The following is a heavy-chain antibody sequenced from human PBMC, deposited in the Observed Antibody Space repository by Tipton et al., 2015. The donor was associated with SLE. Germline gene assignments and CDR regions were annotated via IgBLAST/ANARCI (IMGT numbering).Heavy chain of an antibody. CDR2: IYYSGST. V-gene: IGHV4-59*11. J-gene: IGHJ6*02. CDR1: GGSISSHY. D-gene: IGHD6-13*01. Sequence: LRLSCTVSGGSISSHYWSWIRQPPGKGLEWIGYIYYSGSTNYNPSLKSRVTISVDTSKNQFSLKLSSVTAADTAVYYCARVLAAGKYYYYYYGMDVWGQGTTVTVSS. CDR3: ARVLAAGKYYYYYYGMDV.